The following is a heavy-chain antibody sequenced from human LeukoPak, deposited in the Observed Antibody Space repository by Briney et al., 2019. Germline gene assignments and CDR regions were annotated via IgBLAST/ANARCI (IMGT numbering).Heavy chain of an antibody. V-gene: IGHV3-7*01. CDR2: IKQDRSEK. J-gene: IGHJ4*02. Sequence: PGGSLRLSCAASGFTFTNYWMSWVRQAPGKGLELVANIKQDRSEKYYVDSVKGRFTISRDNAKNSLYLQMNSLRAEDTAVYYCARGDSGDYLSFDYWGQGTLVTVSS. D-gene: IGHD4-17*01. CDR3: ARGDSGDYLSFDY. CDR1: GFTFTNYW.